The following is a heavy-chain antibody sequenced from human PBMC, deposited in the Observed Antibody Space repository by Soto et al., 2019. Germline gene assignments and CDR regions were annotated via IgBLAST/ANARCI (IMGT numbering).Heavy chain of an antibody. V-gene: IGHV3-23*01. J-gene: IGHJ5*02. Sequence: GGSLRLSCAASGFTFSSYAMSWVRQAPGKGLEWVSTINDSGGSTYYADSVKGRFTISRDNSKNTLYLQMNSLRAEDTAVYYCPKAPPSSAWSHNWFDPWGQGTLVTVSS. CDR2: INDSGGST. D-gene: IGHD6-19*01. CDR3: PKAPPSSAWSHNWFDP. CDR1: GFTFSSYA.